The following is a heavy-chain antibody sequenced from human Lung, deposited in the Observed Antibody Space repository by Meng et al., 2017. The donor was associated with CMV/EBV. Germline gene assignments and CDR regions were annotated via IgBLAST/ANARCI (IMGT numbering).Heavy chain of an antibody. V-gene: IGHV3-23*01. CDR3: ATAPPLTMIVVEVDY. J-gene: IGHJ4*02. CDR2: ISGSGGST. Sequence: EVQLLESGGGLVQPGGSLRLSCASSGFTFSSDAMSWVRQAPGKGLEWVSAISGSGGSTYYADSVKGRFTISRDNSKNTLYLQMNSLRAEDTAVYYCATAPPLTMIVVEVDYWGQGTLVTVSS. D-gene: IGHD3-22*01. CDR1: GFTFSSDA.